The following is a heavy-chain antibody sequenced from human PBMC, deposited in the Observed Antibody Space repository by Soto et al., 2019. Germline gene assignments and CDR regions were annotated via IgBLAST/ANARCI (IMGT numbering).Heavy chain of an antibody. CDR2: ISGSDGKT. D-gene: IGHD3-3*01. V-gene: IGHV3-23*04. J-gene: IGHJ4*02. Sequence: DVRLAESGGGLVQPGGCLRPSCTTSGFSFARFAMTWVRQAPGKGLEWVATISGSDGKTYYADSVKGRFSISRDTSRNTLYLQMNSLRADDTAIYYCAKWSYLDYWGQGTRVTVSS. CDR3: AKWSYLDY. CDR1: GFSFARFA.